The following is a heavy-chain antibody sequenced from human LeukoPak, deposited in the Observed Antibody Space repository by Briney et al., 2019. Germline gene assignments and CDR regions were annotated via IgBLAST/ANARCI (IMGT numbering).Heavy chain of an antibody. CDR2: IYYSGRS. CDR3: ASPWLAINPFDY. Sequence: PSETLSLTCTVSGGSISNYSYYWGWIRQPPGKGLEWIGIIYYSGRSYNNPSHQSRVTLSVDTSKNQFSLKLSSVTAADTAVYYCASPWLAINPFDYWGQGTLVTVSS. J-gene: IGHJ4*02. V-gene: IGHV4-39*07. D-gene: IGHD6-19*01. CDR1: GGSISNYSYY.